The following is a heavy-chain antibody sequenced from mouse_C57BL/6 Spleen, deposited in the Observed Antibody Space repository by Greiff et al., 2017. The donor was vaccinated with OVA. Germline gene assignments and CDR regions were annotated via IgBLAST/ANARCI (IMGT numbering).Heavy chain of an antibody. J-gene: IGHJ1*03. Sequence: QVQLQQPGAELVMPGASVKLSCKASGYTFTSYWMHWVKQRPGQGLEWIGEIDPSDSYTNYNQKFKGKSTLTVDKSSSTAYMQLSSLTSEDSAVYYCARSGACYDWYFDVWGTGTTVTVSS. CDR2: IDPSDSYT. CDR1: GYTFTSYW. D-gene: IGHD2-12*01. CDR3: ARSGACYDWYFDV. V-gene: IGHV1-69*01.